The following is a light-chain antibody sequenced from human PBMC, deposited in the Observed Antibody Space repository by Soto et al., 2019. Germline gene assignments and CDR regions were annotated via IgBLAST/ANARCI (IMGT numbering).Light chain of an antibody. V-gene: IGLV2-14*03. CDR3: ISYTRASTLYA. CDR1: SSDIGTFNY. CDR2: DVN. J-gene: IGLJ1*01. Sequence: QSVLTQPASVSGSPGQSITISCTGTSSDIGTFNYVSWYQQHPGKAPKLIIYDVNRRPSGVSDRFSGSKSGNTASLTFSGLQADDEADYFCISYTRASTLYAFGTGTKVTVL.